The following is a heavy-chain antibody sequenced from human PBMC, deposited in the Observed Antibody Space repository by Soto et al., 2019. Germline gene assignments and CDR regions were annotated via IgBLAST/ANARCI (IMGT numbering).Heavy chain of an antibody. CDR1: GFTFSSYG. CDR2: ISSDGINK. CDR3: AKNPIAGAAINWFDP. D-gene: IGHD6-13*01. J-gene: IGHJ5*02. V-gene: IGHV3-30*18. Sequence: GGSLRLSCAASGFTFSSYGMPWVRQAPGKGLEGVAVISSDGINKYYADSVNGRFTISIDNSKNTLYLQMNSLRAEDTAVYYCAKNPIAGAAINWFDPWGQGTLVTVSS.